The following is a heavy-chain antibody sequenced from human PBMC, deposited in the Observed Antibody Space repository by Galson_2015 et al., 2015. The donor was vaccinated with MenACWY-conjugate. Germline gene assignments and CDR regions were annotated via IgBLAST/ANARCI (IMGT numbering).Heavy chain of an antibody. CDR3: ARLGGNYRTTSHFDD. CDR2: INNDGRST. Sequence: SLRLSRAASGFTFSTYWMHWVRQAPGTGLVWVSRINNDGRSTSYADSVKGRFTIPRDNAKNTPYLQMNSLRAEDTAVYYCARLGGNYRTTSHFDDWGQGTLVTVSS. J-gene: IGHJ4*02. CDR1: GFTFSTYW. V-gene: IGHV3-74*01. D-gene: IGHD1-26*01.